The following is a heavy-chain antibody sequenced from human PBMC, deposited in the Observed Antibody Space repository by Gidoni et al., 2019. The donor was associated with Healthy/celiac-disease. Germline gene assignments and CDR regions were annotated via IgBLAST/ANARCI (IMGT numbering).Heavy chain of an antibody. CDR2: IRSKAYGGTT. V-gene: IGHV3-49*03. D-gene: IGHD2-2*02. Sequence: EVQLVESGGGLVQPGRSLRLSCTAYGFTVGDYAMSWFRQAPGKGLEWVGFIRSKAYGGTTEYAASVKGRFTISRDDSKSIAYLQMNSLKTEDTAVYYCTRKYPVTMSGIDYWGQGTLVTVSS. CDR1: GFTVGDYA. J-gene: IGHJ4*02. CDR3: TRKYPVTMSGIDY.